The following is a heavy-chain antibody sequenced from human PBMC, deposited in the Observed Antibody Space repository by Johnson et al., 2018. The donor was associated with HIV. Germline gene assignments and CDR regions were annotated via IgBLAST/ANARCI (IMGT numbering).Heavy chain of an antibody. CDR2: IYSGGNT. CDR3: ARAEYGYSSSWYGTFDI. CDR1: AFTVSSNY. D-gene: IGHD6-13*01. V-gene: IGHV3-53*01. Sequence: EVQLVESGGGLVQPGGSLRLSCAASAFTVSSNYMSWVRQAPGKGLEWVSIIYSGGNTYYADSVKGRFTISRDNSKNTLFLQMNNLRAEDTALYYCARAEYGYSSSWYGTFDIWGRGTMVTVSS. J-gene: IGHJ3*02.